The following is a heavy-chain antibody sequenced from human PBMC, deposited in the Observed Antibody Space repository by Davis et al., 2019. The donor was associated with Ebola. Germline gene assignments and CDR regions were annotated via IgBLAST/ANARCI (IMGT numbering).Heavy chain of an antibody. CDR3: AKDTSNIWFDI. V-gene: IGHV3-23*01. CDR2: LGTSADT. D-gene: IGHD1-26*01. Sequence: GESLKISCAASGFTFTTYAMMWVRQAPGKGLEWVSTLGTSADTYYADSVKGRFTISRDNSKNTLYLQMNGLRVEDTAIYYCAKDTSNIWFDIWGQGTNVTVSS. CDR1: GFTFTTYA. J-gene: IGHJ3*02.